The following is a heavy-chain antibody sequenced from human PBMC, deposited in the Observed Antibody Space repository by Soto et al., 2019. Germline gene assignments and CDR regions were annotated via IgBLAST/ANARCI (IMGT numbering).Heavy chain of an antibody. J-gene: IGHJ4*02. CDR1: GFTFSIYA. D-gene: IGHD2-15*01. CDR2: ISGSGGST. V-gene: IGHV3-23*01. CDR3: AKALPSGRTSTDY. Sequence: GGSLRLSCAASGFTFSIYAMSWVRHAPGKGLEWVSAISGSGGSTYYADSVKGRFTISRDNSKNTLYLQMSSLRAEDTAVYYCAKALPSGRTSTDYWGQGTLVTVSS.